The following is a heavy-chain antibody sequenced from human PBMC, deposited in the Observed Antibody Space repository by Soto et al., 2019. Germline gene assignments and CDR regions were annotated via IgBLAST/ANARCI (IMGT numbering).Heavy chain of an antibody. J-gene: IGHJ4*02. CDR1: GGSVNSGDYY. CDR3: ARSANHYDCILVRWLYYTHF. V-gene: IGHV4-61*08. Sequence: SETLSLTCTVSGGSVNSGDYYWSWIRQPPGKGLEWIGYIHYTGSTNYNPSLKSRVTISVDTSKNQFSLKLSSVTAADTAVYFCARSANHYDCILVRWLYYTHFWGPGTLLTVS. CDR2: IHYTGST. D-gene: IGHD3-16*01.